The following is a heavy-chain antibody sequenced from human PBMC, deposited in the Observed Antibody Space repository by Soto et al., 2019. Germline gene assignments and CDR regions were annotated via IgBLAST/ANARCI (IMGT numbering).Heavy chain of an antibody. CDR1: GFTFNKYS. CDR3: ARDLMPNDRGLGDLAY. D-gene: IGHD3-22*01. Sequence: EVRLVESGGGLVKPGGSLRLSCAASGFTFNKYSMNWVRQAPGKGLEWVSSITSKTGEQYYADSVKGRFIISRDSTNNSLSLQVTSLRDEDTAVYYCARDLMPNDRGLGDLAYWGQGTLVTVSS. J-gene: IGHJ4*02. CDR2: ITSKTGEQ. V-gene: IGHV3-21*06.